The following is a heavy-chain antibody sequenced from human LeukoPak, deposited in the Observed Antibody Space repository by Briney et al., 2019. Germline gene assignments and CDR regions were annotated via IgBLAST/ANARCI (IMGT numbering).Heavy chain of an antibody. J-gene: IGHJ6*02. D-gene: IGHD2-21*02. Sequence: KASETLSLTCAVYGGSFSDYYWSWIRQSPDKGLEWIGEINHSGVTNYNPSLKSRVSISVDTSKNQFSLKLSSVTAADTAVYYCARGFSYCGGDCYPSYYGMDVWGQGTRVTVSS. CDR2: INHSGVT. CDR3: ARGFSYCGGDCYPSYYGMDV. CDR1: GGSFSDYY. V-gene: IGHV4-34*01.